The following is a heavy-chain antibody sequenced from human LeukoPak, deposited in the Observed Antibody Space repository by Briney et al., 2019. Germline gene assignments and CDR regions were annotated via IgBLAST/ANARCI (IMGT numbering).Heavy chain of an antibody. D-gene: IGHD5-12*01. CDR1: GFTFSSYE. J-gene: IGHJ4*02. CDR3: ARGNYGSDRGYFDY. Sequence: GGSLRLSCAASGFTFSSYEMNWVRQAPGKGLEWVSYISSSGSTIYYADSVKGRFTISRDNSKNTLYLQMNSLRAEDTAIYYCARGNYGSDRGYFDYWGQGTLVTVSS. CDR2: ISSSGSTI. V-gene: IGHV3-48*03.